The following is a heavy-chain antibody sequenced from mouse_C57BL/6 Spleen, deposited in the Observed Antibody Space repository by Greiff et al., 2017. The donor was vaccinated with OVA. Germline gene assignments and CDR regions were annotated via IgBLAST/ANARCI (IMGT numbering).Heavy chain of an antibody. Sequence: QVQLQQSGPELVKPGASVKISCKASGYAFSSSWMNWVKQRPGKGLEWIGRIYPGDGDTNYNGKFKGKATLTADKSSSTAYMQLSSLTSEDSAVYFCARGWGDDAWFANWGQGTLVTVSA. V-gene: IGHV1-82*01. CDR3: ARGWGDDAWFAN. J-gene: IGHJ3*01. CDR2: IYPGDGDT. D-gene: IGHD2-2*01. CDR1: GYAFSSSW.